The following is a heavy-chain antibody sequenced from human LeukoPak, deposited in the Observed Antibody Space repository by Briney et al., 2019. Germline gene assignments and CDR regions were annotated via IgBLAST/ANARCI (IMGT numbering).Heavy chain of an antibody. V-gene: IGHV4-59*01. D-gene: IGHD6-19*01. CDR2: IYYNGNT. J-gene: IGHJ4*02. CDR1: GGSITNYY. Sequence: SETLSLTCAVSGGSITNYYWHWIRQPPGKGLEGIGCIYYNGNTNYNPSLKSRVTISVDTSKNQFSLKLNSLTAADTAVYYCARTYSSAWHRLDYWGQGALVTVSS. CDR3: ARTYSSAWHRLDY.